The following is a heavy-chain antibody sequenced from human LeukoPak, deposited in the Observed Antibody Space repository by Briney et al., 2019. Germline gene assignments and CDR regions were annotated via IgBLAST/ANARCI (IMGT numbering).Heavy chain of an antibody. Sequence: SETLSLTCTVSGGSISSGGYYWSWIRQRPGKGLEWIGYIYYSGSTYYNPSLKSRVTISVDTSKNQFSLKLSSVTAADTAVYYCARDFLGYCSGGSCNGAFDIWGQGTMVTVSS. CDR1: GGSISSGGYY. J-gene: IGHJ3*02. CDR2: IYYSGST. CDR3: ARDFLGYCSGGSCNGAFDI. D-gene: IGHD2-15*01. V-gene: IGHV4-31*03.